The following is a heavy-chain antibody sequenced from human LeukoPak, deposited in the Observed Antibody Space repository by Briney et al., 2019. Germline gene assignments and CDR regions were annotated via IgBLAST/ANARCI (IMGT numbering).Heavy chain of an antibody. Sequence: PSETLSLTCSVSGGSISNNYWSWIRQSPEKGLERIGYIHSSGSTDYNPSFKSRVVVSVDTSKNQFSLKLYSVTAADTAAYYCARHGLKLVGASTIYFDNWGQGTLVTVSS. CDR3: ARHGLKLVGASTIYFDN. CDR1: GGSISNNY. CDR2: IHSSGST. V-gene: IGHV4-59*08. D-gene: IGHD1-26*01. J-gene: IGHJ4*02.